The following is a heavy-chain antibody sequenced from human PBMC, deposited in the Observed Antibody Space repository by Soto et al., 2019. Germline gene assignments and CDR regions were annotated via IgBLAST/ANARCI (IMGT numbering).Heavy chain of an antibody. D-gene: IGHD6-13*01. CDR2: ISAYNGNT. J-gene: IGHJ4*02. Sequence: QVQLVQSGAEVKKPGASVKVSCKASGYTFTSYGISWVRQAPGQGLEWMGWISAYNGNTNYAQKLQGRVTMTTDTSTSTAYMYLRSLRSDDTAVYYCARDPFSIAAAGPNYFDYWGQGTLVTVSS. CDR3: ARDPFSIAAAGPNYFDY. CDR1: GYTFTSYG. V-gene: IGHV1-18*01.